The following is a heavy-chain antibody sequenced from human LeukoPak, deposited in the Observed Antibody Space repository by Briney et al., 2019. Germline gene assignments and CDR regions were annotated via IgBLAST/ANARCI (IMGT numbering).Heavy chain of an antibody. D-gene: IGHD2-2*03. CDR1: GYTFTGYY. V-gene: IGHV1-2*02. Sequence: ASVKVSCKASGYTFTGYYMHWVRQAPGQGLEWMGWINPNSGGTNYAQKFQGRVTMTRDTSISTAYMELSRLRSDDTAVYYCARGHGYCSSISCSSFDYWGPGTLVTVSS. J-gene: IGHJ4*02. CDR3: ARGHGYCSSISCSSFDY. CDR2: INPNSGGT.